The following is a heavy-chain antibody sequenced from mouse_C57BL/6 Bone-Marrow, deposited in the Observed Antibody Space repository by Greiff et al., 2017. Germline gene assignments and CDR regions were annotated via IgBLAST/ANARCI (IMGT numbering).Heavy chain of an antibody. CDR2: INPSTGYT. J-gene: IGHJ4*01. CDR3: YYGSGYAMDY. V-gene: IGHV1-7*01. Sequence: VQLQQSGAELVKPWASVKLSCKASGYTFTSYWMHWVKQRPGQGLEWIGYINPSTGYTEYNQKFKDKATLTAEKSSSTAYMQLSSLTSEDSAVYYCYYGSGYAMDYWGQGPSVTVSS. D-gene: IGHD1-1*01. CDR1: GYTFTSYW.